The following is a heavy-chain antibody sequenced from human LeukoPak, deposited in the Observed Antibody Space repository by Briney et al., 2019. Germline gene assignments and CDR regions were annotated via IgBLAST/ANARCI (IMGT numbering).Heavy chain of an antibody. V-gene: IGHV3-15*01. CDR3: TTSEDSYQLLPGFGYYFDY. J-gene: IGHJ4*02. CDR1: GFSFSNFD. D-gene: IGHD2-2*01. Sequence: TGGSLRLSCAASGFSFSNFDMSWVRQAPGKRLEWVGRIKSKTDGGTTDYAAPVKGRFTISRDDSKNTLYLQMNSLKTEDTAVYYCTTSEDSYQLLPGFGYYFDYWGQGTLVTVSS. CDR2: IKSKTDGGTT.